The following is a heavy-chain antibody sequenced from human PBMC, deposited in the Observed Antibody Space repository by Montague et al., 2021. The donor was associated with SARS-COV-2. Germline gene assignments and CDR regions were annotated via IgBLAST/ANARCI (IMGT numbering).Heavy chain of an antibody. J-gene: IGHJ4*02. V-gene: IGHV4-61*01. CDR3: ARVGNYLGVY. Sequence: SETLSLTCTVSSDSVSSGKYFWTWIRQPPGKGLEWIGYIFYTGSANYNPSLKSRVTISVDTSNNQFSLKLKSMSAADTVVYYCARVGNYLGVYWGQGILVTVSS. CDR2: IFYTGSA. D-gene: IGHD3-10*01. CDR1: SDSVSSGKYF.